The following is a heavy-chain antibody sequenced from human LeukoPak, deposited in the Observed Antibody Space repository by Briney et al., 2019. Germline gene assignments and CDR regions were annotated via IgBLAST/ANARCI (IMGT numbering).Heavy chain of an antibody. D-gene: IGHD2-15*01. V-gene: IGHV3-49*04. Sequence: SGGSLRLSCTASGFTLGDYAMSWVRQAPGKGLEWVGFIRSKAYGGTTEYAASVKGRFTISRDDSKSIAYLQMNSLKTEDTAVYYCTREEDARHAFDIWGQGTMVTVSS. J-gene: IGHJ3*02. CDR2: IRSKAYGGTT. CDR3: TREEDARHAFDI. CDR1: GFTLGDYA.